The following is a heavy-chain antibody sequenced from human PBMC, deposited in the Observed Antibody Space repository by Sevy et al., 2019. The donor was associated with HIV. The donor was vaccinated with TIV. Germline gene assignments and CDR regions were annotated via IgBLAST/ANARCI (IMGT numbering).Heavy chain of an antibody. CDR3: ARDFEVNNWRVVGAFDM. Sequence: GGSLRLSCAASGFKFNGHGIHWVRQAPGKGLQWVAGISHDGDNKIYGDSVKGRFSISGDQSKNTVYLQMGTLTPEDTAIYYCARDFEVNNWRVVGAFDMWGLGTLVTVSS. D-gene: IGHD3-3*01. V-gene: IGHV3-30*14. CDR1: GFKFNGHG. CDR2: ISHDGDNK. J-gene: IGHJ3*02.